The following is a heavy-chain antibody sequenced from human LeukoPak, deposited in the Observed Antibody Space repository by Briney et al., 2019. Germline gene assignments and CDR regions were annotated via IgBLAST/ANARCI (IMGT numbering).Heavy chain of an antibody. J-gene: IGHJ6*03. CDR3: PITHYDILTGYHKYMDV. CDR2: INHSGST. V-gene: IGHV4-39*02. D-gene: IGHD3-9*01. Sequence: TSETLSLTCTVSGNSISSGDNYWSWIRQPPGKGLEWIGEINHSGSTNYNPPLKSRVTISEGTSKNHFSLKLSSVTAADTAVYYCPITHYDILTGYHKYMDVWGKGTTVTISS. CDR1: GNSISSGDNY.